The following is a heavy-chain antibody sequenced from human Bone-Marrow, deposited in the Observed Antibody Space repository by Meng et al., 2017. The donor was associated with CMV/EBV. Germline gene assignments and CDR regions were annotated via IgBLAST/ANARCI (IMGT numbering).Heavy chain of an antibody. CDR2: ISSSGSTI. V-gene: IGHV3-11*01. CDR3: ARDRPLRFLEWLSPWDYGMDV. Sequence: GESLKISCAASGFTFSDYYMNWIRQAPGKGLEWVSYISSSGSTIYYADSVKGRFTISRDNAKNSLYLQMNSLRAEDTAVYYCARDRPLRFLEWLSPWDYGMDVWGQGTTVTVSS. J-gene: IGHJ6*02. CDR1: GFTFSDYY. D-gene: IGHD3-3*01.